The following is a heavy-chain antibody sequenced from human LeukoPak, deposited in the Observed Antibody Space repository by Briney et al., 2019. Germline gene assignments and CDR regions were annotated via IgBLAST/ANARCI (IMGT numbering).Heavy chain of an antibody. CDR1: GGSIGGSRFY. CDR3: ARHDVVIAVKRGYYFDY. J-gene: IGHJ4*02. CDR2: VYSRGST. V-gene: IGHV4-39*01. D-gene: IGHD2-15*01. Sequence: SETLSLTCTVSGGSIGGSRFYWGWIRQPPGKGLEWIGSVYSRGSTSYNPSVMSRVTISVDTSKNQFSLRLTSVTAADTAVYYCARHDVVIAVKRGYYFDYWGQGALVTVSS.